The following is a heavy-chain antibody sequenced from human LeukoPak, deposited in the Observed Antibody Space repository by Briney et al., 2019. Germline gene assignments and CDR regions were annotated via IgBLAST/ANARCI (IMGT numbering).Heavy chain of an antibody. Sequence: PGGSLRLSCAASGFTFCSHAMSWVRQAPGKGLEWVSAISGSGGSTYYADSVKGRFTISRDNSKNTLYLQMNSLRAEDTAVYYCAKASGWPYYFDYWGQGTLVTVSS. D-gene: IGHD6-19*01. CDR3: AKASGWPYYFDY. CDR1: GFTFCSHA. J-gene: IGHJ4*02. V-gene: IGHV3-23*01. CDR2: ISGSGGST.